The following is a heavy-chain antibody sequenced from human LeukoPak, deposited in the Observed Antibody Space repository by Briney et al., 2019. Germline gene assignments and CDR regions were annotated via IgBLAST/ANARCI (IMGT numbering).Heavy chain of an antibody. Sequence: PSETLSLTCTVSGGSISSGGYYWSWIRQHPGEGLEWIGYIYYSGSTYYNPSLKSRVTISVDTSKNQFSLKLSSVTAADPAVYYCARTRGYSYGFFDYWGQGTLVTVSS. V-gene: IGHV4-31*03. CDR1: GGSISSGGYY. CDR2: IYYSGST. CDR3: ARTRGYSYGFFDY. D-gene: IGHD5-18*01. J-gene: IGHJ4*02.